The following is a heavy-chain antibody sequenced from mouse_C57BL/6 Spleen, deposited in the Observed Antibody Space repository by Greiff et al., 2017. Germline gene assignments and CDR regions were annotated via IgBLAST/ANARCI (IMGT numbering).Heavy chain of an antibody. CDR2: INPSNGGT. V-gene: IGHV1-53*01. J-gene: IGHJ2*01. D-gene: IGHD1-1*01. Sequence: QVQLKQPGTELVKPGASVKLSCKASGYTFTSYWMHWVKQRPGQGLEWNGNINPSNGGTTYNEKFTSKATLTVEKSSSTAYIQLSSLTSEGSAVYYCAMEATVVPCDYWGQGTPLTVSA. CDR1: GYTFTSYW. CDR3: AMEATVVPCDY.